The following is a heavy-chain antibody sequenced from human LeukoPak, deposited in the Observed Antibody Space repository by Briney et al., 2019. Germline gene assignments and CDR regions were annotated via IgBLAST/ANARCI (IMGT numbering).Heavy chain of an antibody. J-gene: IGHJ4*02. CDR2: INYRGST. CDR1: NASISSNTYY. Sequence: SETLSLTCTVSNASISSNTYYRAWIRQPPGKGLEYLGRINYRGSTYYNPSLKSRVTLSVDTSKNQFSLKLNSVTAADTAVYYCATYKYDYVWGNQHFDYWGQGTLVAVSS. CDR3: ATYKYDYVWGNQHFDY. V-gene: IGHV4-39*07. D-gene: IGHD3-16*01.